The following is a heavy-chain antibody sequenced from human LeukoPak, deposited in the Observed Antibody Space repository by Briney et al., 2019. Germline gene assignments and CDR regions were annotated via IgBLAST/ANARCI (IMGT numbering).Heavy chain of an antibody. CDR1: GGSISSYY. D-gene: IGHD6-13*01. Sequence: SETLSLTCSVSGGSISSYYWSWIRQPPGKGLEWIGSIYHSGSTYYNPSLKSRVTISVDTSKNQFSLKLRSVTAADTAVYYSARHPDGYSSSWYSSPWGQGTLVTVSS. CDR2: IYHSGST. CDR3: ARHPDGYSSSWYSSP. V-gene: IGHV4-59*08. J-gene: IGHJ5*02.